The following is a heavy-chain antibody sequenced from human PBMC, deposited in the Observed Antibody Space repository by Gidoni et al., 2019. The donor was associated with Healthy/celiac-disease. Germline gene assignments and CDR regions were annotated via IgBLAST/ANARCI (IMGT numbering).Heavy chain of an antibody. CDR3: AKDQDYIGAGVGATTHDY. D-gene: IGHD1-26*01. Sequence: EVQLLESGGGLVQPGGSLRLSCAASGFTVSSYAMSWVRQAPGKGLGWVSAISGSGGSTYYADSVKGRFTISRDNSKNTLYLQMNSLRAEDTAVYYCAKDQDYIGAGVGATTHDYWGQGTLVTVSS. CDR1: GFTVSSYA. CDR2: ISGSGGST. J-gene: IGHJ4*02. V-gene: IGHV3-23*01.